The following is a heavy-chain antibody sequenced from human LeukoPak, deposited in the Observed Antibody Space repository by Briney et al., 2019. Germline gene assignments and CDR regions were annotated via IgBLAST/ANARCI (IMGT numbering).Heavy chain of an antibody. Sequence: ASVKVSCKASRYTFIDYYIHWVRQAPGQGLEWMGWINPNNGGTNYAQKFQGRGTMTRDTSISTAYMQLNSLRSDDTAVYYCARADGDYGGNYVYWGQGALVTVSS. CDR2: INPNNGGT. J-gene: IGHJ4*02. CDR1: RYTFIDYY. V-gene: IGHV1-2*02. D-gene: IGHD4-23*01. CDR3: ARADGDYGGNYVY.